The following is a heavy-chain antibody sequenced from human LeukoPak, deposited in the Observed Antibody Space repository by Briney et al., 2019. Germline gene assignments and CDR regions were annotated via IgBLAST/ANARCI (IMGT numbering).Heavy chain of an antibody. CDR3: ARSLWELTAFDI. Sequence: VSVKVSCKASGYTFTSYGISWVRQAPGQGLEWMGWISAYNGNTNYAQKLQGRVTMTTDTSTSTAYMELRSLRSDDTAVYYCARSLWELTAFDIWGQGTMVTVPS. CDR2: ISAYNGNT. D-gene: IGHD1-26*01. V-gene: IGHV1-18*01. J-gene: IGHJ3*02. CDR1: GYTFTSYG.